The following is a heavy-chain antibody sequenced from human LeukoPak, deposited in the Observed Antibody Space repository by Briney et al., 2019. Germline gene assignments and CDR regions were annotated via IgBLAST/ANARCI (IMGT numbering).Heavy chain of an antibody. CDR2: TYYRSKWHN. V-gene: IGHV6-1*01. Sequence: SQTLPLTCAISGDSVASNSAAWNWIRQSPSRGLEWLGRTYYRSKWHNEYAASVKSRITLNPDTSKNQFSLQLNSVTPEDTAVYYCARLVGGGVDSWGQGTLVTVSS. J-gene: IGHJ4*02. D-gene: IGHD2-8*02. CDR3: ARLVGGGVDS. CDR1: GDSVASNSAA.